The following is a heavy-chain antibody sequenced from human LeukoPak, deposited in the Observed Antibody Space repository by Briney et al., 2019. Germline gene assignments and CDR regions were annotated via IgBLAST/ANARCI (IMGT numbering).Heavy chain of an antibody. D-gene: IGHD3-9*01. V-gene: IGHV4-59*12. J-gene: IGHJ4*02. CDR2: IYYSGST. CDR3: ARASVLTGYYTTVTFDY. Sequence: SETLSLTCTVSGGSISIYYWTWIRQPPGKGLEWIGYIYYSGSTYYNPSLRSRVTISVDTSKNQFSLKLNSVTAADTAIYYCARASVLTGYYTTVTFDYWGQGTLVTVSS. CDR1: GGSISIYY.